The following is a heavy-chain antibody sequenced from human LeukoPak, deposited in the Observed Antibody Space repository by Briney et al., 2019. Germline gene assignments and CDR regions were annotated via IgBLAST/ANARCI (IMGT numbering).Heavy chain of an antibody. CDR1: GFIFSSYS. J-gene: IGHJ4*02. V-gene: IGHV3-48*04. D-gene: IGHD5-18*01. Sequence: GGSLRLSCAASGFIFSSYSMNWVRQAPGKGLEWVSYISSSSSTIYYADSVKGRFTISRDNAKNSLYLQMNSLRAEDTAVYYCARDSLTRRGYSYGYDYWGQGTLVTVSS. CDR2: ISSSSSTI. CDR3: ARDSLTRRGYSYGYDY.